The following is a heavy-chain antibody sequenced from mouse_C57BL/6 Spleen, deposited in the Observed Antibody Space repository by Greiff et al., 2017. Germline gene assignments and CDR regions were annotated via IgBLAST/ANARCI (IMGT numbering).Heavy chain of an antibody. D-gene: IGHD2-1*01. CDR3: ARKGNYVGYAMDY. CDR1: GFSLTSYG. CDR2: IWSGGST. Sequence: VHLVESGPGLVQPSQSLSITCTVSGFSLTSYGVHWVRQSPGKGLEWLGVIWSGGSTDYNAAFISRLSISKDNSKSQVFFKMNSLQADDTAIYYCARKGNYVGYAMDYWGQGTSVTVSS. V-gene: IGHV2-2*01. J-gene: IGHJ4*01.